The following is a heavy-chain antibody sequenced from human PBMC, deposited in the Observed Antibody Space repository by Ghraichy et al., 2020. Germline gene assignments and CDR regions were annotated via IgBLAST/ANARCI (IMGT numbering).Heavy chain of an antibody. J-gene: IGHJ4*02. CDR2: IRYEQSNK. CDR3: VQGTSGYFDY. V-gene: IGHV3-30*02. D-gene: IGHD2-15*01. CDR1: GFTFSTYG. Sequence: GESLNISCAASGFTFSTYGMHWVRQAPGKGLEWVAFIRYEQSNKYYADSVKGRFTISRDNAKNTLYLQMNSLRAEDTAVYYCVQGTSGYFDYWGQGTLVTVSS.